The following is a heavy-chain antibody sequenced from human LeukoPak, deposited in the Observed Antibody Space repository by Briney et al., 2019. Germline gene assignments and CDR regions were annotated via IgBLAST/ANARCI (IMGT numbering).Heavy chain of an antibody. J-gene: IGHJ4*02. V-gene: IGHV4-59*12. CDR1: GDSISSYY. Sequence: SETLSLTCTVSGDSISSYYWSWIRQPPGKGLEWIGYIYYSGSTNYNPSLKSRVTISVDTSKNQFSLRLSSVTAADTAVYYCARDSEINWFYKWGQGILVTVSS. D-gene: IGHD3-10*01. CDR2: IYYSGST. CDR3: ARDSEINWFYK.